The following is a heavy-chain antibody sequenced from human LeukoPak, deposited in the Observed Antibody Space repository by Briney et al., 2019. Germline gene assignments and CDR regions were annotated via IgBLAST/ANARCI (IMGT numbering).Heavy chain of an antibody. Sequence: GESLKISCKGSGYSFTTYWIGWVRQMPGKGLEWMGIIYSGDSNARYSPSFQGQVTISADKSISTAYLQWSSLKASDTAMYFCARRRDFYDKGGLDSWGQGTLVTVSS. V-gene: IGHV5-51*01. J-gene: IGHJ4*02. CDR1: GYSFTTYW. CDR2: IYSGDSNA. CDR3: ARRRDFYDKGGLDS. D-gene: IGHD3-22*01.